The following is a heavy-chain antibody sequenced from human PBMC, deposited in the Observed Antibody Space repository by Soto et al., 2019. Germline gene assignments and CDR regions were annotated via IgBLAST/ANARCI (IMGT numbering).Heavy chain of an antibody. Sequence: EVQLLESGGDLVQPGGSLRLSCAASGVAFSNYDMNWVRQAPGKGLEWVSSISHIGISRYYADSVKGRFTISRDNAKNTLYLQMNSPRVEDTAVYYCAKGSWIHHGSEGGNWLDPWGQGTLVTVSS. V-gene: IGHV3-23*01. J-gene: IGHJ5*02. CDR3: AKGSWIHHGSEGGNWLDP. CDR2: ISHIGISR. D-gene: IGHD3-10*01. CDR1: GVAFSNYD.